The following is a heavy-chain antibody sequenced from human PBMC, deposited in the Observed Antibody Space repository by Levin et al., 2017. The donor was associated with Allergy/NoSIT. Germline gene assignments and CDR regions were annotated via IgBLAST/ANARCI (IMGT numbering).Heavy chain of an antibody. CDR3: ARVRVILTGYYRGSQASYYYGMDV. V-gene: IGHV4-34*01. J-gene: IGHJ6*02. CDR2: ITHSGST. CDR1: GGSFSDYN. Sequence: GSLRLSCAVYGGSFSDYNWSWIRQPPGKGLQWIGEITHSGSTTYTPSLKSRVTILVDTSKNEISLRLSSATAADTAVYYCARVRVILTGYYRGSQASYYYGMDVWGQGTTVTVSS. D-gene: IGHD3-9*01.